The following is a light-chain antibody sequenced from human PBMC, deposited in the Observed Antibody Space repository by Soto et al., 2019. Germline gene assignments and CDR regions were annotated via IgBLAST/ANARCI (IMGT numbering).Light chain of an antibody. CDR3: QQRRHWPYT. CDR2: DVS. Sequence: EIVLTQSPAALSLSPGERATLSCRASEDVHNHLAWYQQNPGQAPRLLIYDVSERANGIPARFSGSGFVTDFALTISSLETVDFPVYYCQQRRHWPYTFGQGTKLEIK. CDR1: EDVHNH. V-gene: IGKV3-11*01. J-gene: IGKJ2*01.